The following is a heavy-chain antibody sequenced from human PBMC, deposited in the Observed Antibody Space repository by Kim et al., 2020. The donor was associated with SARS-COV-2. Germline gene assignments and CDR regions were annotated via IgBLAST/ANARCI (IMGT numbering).Heavy chain of an antibody. Sequence: GGSLRLSCAASGFTFSSYSMDWVRQAPGKGLEWVSSISSSSSYIYYADSVKGRFTISRDNAKNSLYLQMNSLRAEDTAVYYCARGDYGSGRPTHYYYYGMDVWGQGTTVTVSS. J-gene: IGHJ6*02. CDR3: ARGDYGSGRPTHYYYYGMDV. D-gene: IGHD3-10*01. V-gene: IGHV3-21*01. CDR2: ISSSSSYI. CDR1: GFTFSSYS.